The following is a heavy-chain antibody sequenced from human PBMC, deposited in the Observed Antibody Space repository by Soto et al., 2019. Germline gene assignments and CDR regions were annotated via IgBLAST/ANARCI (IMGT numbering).Heavy chain of an antibody. CDR1: GNTVPNYA. Sequence: ASVKVSCKASGNTVPNYAMHWVRQAPGQRLEWMGWINAGNGNTKYSQKFQGRVTITRDTSASTAYMELSSLRSEDTAVYYCARGLNGYLHYFDYWGQGTLVTVSS. J-gene: IGHJ4*02. CDR3: ARGLNGYLHYFDY. CDR2: INAGNGNT. V-gene: IGHV1-3*01. D-gene: IGHD5-18*01.